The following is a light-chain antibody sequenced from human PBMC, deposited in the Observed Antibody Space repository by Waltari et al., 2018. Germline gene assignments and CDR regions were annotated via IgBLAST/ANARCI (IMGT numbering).Light chain of an antibody. V-gene: IGLV1-51*02. J-gene: IGLJ3*02. CDR2: END. CDR3: GTWDVSPGAGA. CDR1: SSNIGSRS. Sequence: QSVLTQPPSVSVAPGQRVTISCSGSSSNIGSRSVSWYQQVPGTAPKLLIYENDKLPSGISDRFSGSKSGTSATLGITGLRTGDEADYYCGTWDVSPGAGAFGGGTKLTVL.